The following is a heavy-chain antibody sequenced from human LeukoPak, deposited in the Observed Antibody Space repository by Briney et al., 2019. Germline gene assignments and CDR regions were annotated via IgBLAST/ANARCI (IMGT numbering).Heavy chain of an antibody. Sequence: GASLRLSCAASGFTFSTYYMTWVRQAPGRGLEWVAVIKPDGSEKYYVDSVMGRFTISRDNAKNSLYLQMNTLRAEDTAVYYCTRGLYSSSPWGQGTLVTVSS. CDR1: GFTFSTYY. V-gene: IGHV3-7*01. J-gene: IGHJ5*02. D-gene: IGHD6-13*01. CDR2: IKPDGSEK. CDR3: TRGLYSSSP.